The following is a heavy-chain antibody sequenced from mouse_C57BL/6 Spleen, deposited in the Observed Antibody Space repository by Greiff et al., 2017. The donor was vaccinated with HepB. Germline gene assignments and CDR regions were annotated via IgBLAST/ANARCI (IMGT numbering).Heavy chain of an antibody. J-gene: IGHJ3*01. CDR1: GYAFSSYW. CDR3: ASGNYGDWFAY. CDR2: IYPGDGDT. Sequence: QVQLKESGAELVKPGASVKISCKASGYAFSSYWMNWVKQRPGKGLEWIGQIYPGDGDTNYNGKFKGKATLTADKSSSTAYLQLSSLTSEDSAVYFCASGNYGDWFAYWGQGTLVTVSA. V-gene: IGHV1-80*01. D-gene: IGHD1-1*02.